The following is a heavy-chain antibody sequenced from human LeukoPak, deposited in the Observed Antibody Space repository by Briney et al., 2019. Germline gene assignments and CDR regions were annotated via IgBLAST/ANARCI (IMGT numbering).Heavy chain of an antibody. CDR3: ARARAYSGSYFDAFDI. D-gene: IGHD1-26*01. CDR1: AFTFSSYS. V-gene: IGHV3-21*01. CDR2: ISSSSGYI. Sequence: GGSLRLSCAASAFTFSSYSMNWVRQAPGKGLEWVSSISSSSGYIYYADSVKGRFTISRDNAENSLYLQMDSLRVEGTAVYYCARARAYSGSYFDAFDIWGQGTTVTVSS. J-gene: IGHJ3*02.